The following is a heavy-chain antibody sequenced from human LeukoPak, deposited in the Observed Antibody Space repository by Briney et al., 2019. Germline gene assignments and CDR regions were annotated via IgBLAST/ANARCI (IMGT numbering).Heavy chain of an antibody. Sequence: ASVKVSCKASGGTFSSYAISWVRQAPGQGLEWMGRIIPILGIANYAQKFQGRVTITADKSTSTAYMELSSPRSEDTAVYYCASERGTYYYDSSGYYYPYYWGQGTLVTVSS. V-gene: IGHV1-69*04. J-gene: IGHJ4*02. CDR3: ASERGTYYYDSSGYYYPYY. CDR1: GGTFSSYA. CDR2: IIPILGIA. D-gene: IGHD3-22*01.